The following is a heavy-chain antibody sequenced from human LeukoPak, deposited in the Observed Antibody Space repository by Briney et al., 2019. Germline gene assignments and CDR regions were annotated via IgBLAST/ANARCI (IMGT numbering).Heavy chain of an antibody. CDR1: GFSLTTTGMR. Sequence: LVKPTQTLTLTCTFSGFSLTTTGMRVSWIRQPPGKALEWLSHIDWDDDKFYSTSLKTRLTISKDTSKNQVVLTMTNMDPVDTATYYCARLQGATVGAKWFDPWGQGTLVTVSS. J-gene: IGHJ5*02. V-gene: IGHV2-70*04. D-gene: IGHD4/OR15-4a*01. CDR3: ARLQGATVGAKWFDP. CDR2: IDWDDDK.